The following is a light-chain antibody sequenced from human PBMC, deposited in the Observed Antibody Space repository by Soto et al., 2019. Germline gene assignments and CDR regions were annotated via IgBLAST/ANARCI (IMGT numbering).Light chain of an antibody. V-gene: IGKV1-8*01. CDR1: QGISSY. Sequence: AIRMTQSPSSFSASTGDRVTITCRASQGISSYLAWYQQKPGKAPKLLIYAASTLQSGVPSRFSGSGSGTDFTLTISCLQSEDFATYSCHQDYSHRTFGQGPKVEIK. CDR3: HQDYSHRT. J-gene: IGKJ1*01. CDR2: AAS.